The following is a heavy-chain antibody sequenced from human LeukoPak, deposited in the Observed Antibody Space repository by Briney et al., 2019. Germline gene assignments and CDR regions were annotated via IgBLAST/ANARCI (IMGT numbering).Heavy chain of an antibody. CDR1: GGSISSSSYY. Sequence: PSETLSLTCTVSGGSISSSSYYWGWIRQPPGKGLEWIGTIYYSGTTYYNPSLKSRVTISAETSKNHCSLKLSSVTAADTAVYYCARPGHSYYYMDVWGKGTTVTVSS. CDR3: ARPGHSYYYMDV. CDR2: IYYSGTT. V-gene: IGHV4-39*02. D-gene: IGHD1-1*01. J-gene: IGHJ6*03.